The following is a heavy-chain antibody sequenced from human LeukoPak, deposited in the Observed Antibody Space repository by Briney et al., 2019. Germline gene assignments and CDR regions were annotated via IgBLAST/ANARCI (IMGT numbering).Heavy chain of an antibody. D-gene: IGHD3-10*01. Sequence: GESLKISCKGSGYSFTTYWIGWVRQMPGKGLEWMGIIYPGDSDTKYNPSFQGQVTISADKSISTAYLQWSSLKASDTAIYYCTRPMEGLREIFDYWGQGTLVTVSS. CDR2: IYPGDSDT. V-gene: IGHV5-51*01. CDR3: TRPMEGLREIFDY. CDR1: GYSFTTYW. J-gene: IGHJ4*02.